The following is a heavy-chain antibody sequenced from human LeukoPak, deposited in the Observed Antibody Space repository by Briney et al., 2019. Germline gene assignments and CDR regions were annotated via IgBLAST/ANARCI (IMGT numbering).Heavy chain of an antibody. CDR3: ARGEPPQWLDY. CDR2: IYTSGST. J-gene: IGHJ4*02. Sequence: SETLSLTCTVSGGSISSHYWSWIRQPAGKGLEWIGRIYTSGSTNYNPSLKSRVTMSVDTSKNLLSLRLSSVTAADTAVYYCARGEPPQWLDYWGQGTLVTVSS. CDR1: GGSISSHY. V-gene: IGHV4-4*07. D-gene: IGHD6-19*01.